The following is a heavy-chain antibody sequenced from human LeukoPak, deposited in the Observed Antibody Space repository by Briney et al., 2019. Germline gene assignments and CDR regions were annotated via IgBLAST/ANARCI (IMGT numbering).Heavy chain of an antibody. V-gene: IGHV3-7*01. Sequence: GGSLRLSCAASGFTFSSYWMSWVRQAQGKGLEWVANIKQDGSEKYYVDSVKGRFTISRDNAKNSLYLQMNSLRAEDTAVYYCARGFYGDYLDYWGQGTLVTVSS. CDR3: ARGFYGDYLDY. CDR1: GFTFSSYW. D-gene: IGHD4-17*01. CDR2: IKQDGSEK. J-gene: IGHJ4*02.